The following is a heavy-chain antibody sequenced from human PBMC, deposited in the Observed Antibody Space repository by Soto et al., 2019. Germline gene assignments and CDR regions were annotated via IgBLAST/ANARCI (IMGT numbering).Heavy chain of an antibody. CDR1: GGTFSSYA. CDR3: ARVLPYGSGSYYNAAFDY. CDR2: IIPIFGTA. Sequence: SVKVSCKASGGTFSSYAISWVRQAPGQGLEWMGGIIPIFGTANYAQKFQGRVTITADESTSTAYMELSSLRSEDTAVYYCARVLPYGSGSYYNAAFDYWGQGTLATVSS. D-gene: IGHD3-10*01. V-gene: IGHV1-69*13. J-gene: IGHJ4*02.